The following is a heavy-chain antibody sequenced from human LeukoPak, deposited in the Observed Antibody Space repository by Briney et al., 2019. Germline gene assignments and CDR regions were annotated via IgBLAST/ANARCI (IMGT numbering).Heavy chain of an antibody. Sequence: ASVKVSCKVSGYTLTELSMHWVRQAPGKGLEWMGGFDPEDGETIYAQKFQGRVTMTEDTSTDTAHMELSSLRSEDTAVYYCATYHYYDSSGYVDYWGQGTLVTVSS. J-gene: IGHJ4*02. CDR1: GYTLTELS. CDR3: ATYHYYDSSGYVDY. D-gene: IGHD3-22*01. V-gene: IGHV1-24*01. CDR2: FDPEDGET.